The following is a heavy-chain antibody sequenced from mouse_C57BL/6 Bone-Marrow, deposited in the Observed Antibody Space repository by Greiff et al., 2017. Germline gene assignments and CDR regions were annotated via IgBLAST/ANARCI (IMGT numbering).Heavy chain of an antibody. CDR1: GFTFSSYA. CDR3: ARACYGTTVVDPYYFDY. V-gene: IGHV5-4*01. Sequence: EVQLVESGGGLVKPGGSLKLSCAASGFTFSSYAMSWVRQTPEKRLEWVATISDGGSYTYYPDNVKGRFTISRDNAKTNLYLQMSHLKSESTAMYYCARACYGTTVVDPYYFDYWGQGTTLTVSS. CDR2: ISDGGSYT. J-gene: IGHJ2*01. D-gene: IGHD1-1*01.